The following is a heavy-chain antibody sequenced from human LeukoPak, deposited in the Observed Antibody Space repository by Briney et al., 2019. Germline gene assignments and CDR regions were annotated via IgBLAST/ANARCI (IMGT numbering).Heavy chain of an antibody. Sequence: PSETLSLTCTVSGYSISSGYYWGWIRQPPGKGLEWIGTIYHSGSTYYNPSLKSRVTISVDTSKNQFSLKLTSVTAADTAVYYCARVRGYCSSTICYRYYFDYWGQGSLVTVSS. D-gene: IGHD2-2*01. CDR1: GYSISSGYY. V-gene: IGHV4-38-2*02. CDR3: ARVRGYCSSTICYRYYFDY. J-gene: IGHJ4*02. CDR2: IYHSGST.